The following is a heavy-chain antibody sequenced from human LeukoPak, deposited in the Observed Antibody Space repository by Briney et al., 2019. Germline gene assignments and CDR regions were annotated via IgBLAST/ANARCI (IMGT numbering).Heavy chain of an antibody. Sequence: PVGSLRLSCAASGFTFSSYWMSWVRQAPGKGLEWVTNIKQDGSEKYYVDSVKGRFTISRDNAKNSLYLQMNSLRAEDTAMYYCARLRFLEWLFDYWGQGTLVTVSS. D-gene: IGHD3-3*01. J-gene: IGHJ4*02. CDR2: IKQDGSEK. CDR3: ARLRFLEWLFDY. V-gene: IGHV3-7*05. CDR1: GFTFSSYW.